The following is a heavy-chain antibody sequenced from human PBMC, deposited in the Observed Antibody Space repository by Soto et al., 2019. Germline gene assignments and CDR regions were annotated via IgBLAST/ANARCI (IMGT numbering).Heavy chain of an antibody. CDR3: ARTFDYYGMDV. CDR1: GYSIVRGYY. V-gene: IGHV4-38-2*01. J-gene: IGHJ6*02. Sequence: SETLSLTCAVSGYSIVRGYYWAWIRQSPGKGLEWIGSIYHAGSVYYNPSLNGRVALSMDTSKNHFSLKLTSVTAADTAVYYCARTFDYYGMDVWGQGTTVTVSS. CDR2: IYHAGSV.